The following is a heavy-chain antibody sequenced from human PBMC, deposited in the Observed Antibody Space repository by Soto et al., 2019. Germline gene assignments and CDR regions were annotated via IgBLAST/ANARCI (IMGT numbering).Heavy chain of an antibody. CDR1: GGSISSSSYY. CDR3: ARLEEEDYYYYYMDV. D-gene: IGHD1-1*01. J-gene: IGHJ6*03. CDR2: IYYSGST. V-gene: IGHV4-39*01. Sequence: SETLSLTCTVSGGSISSSSYYWGWIRQPPGKGLEWIGSIYYSGSTYYNPSLKSRVTISVDTSKNQFSLKLSSVTAADTAVYYCARLEEEDYYYYYMDVWGKGNTVTVSS.